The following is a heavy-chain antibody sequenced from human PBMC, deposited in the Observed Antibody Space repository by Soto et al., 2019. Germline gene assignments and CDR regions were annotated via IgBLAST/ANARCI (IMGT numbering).Heavy chain of an antibody. Sequence: QAQLVQSGAEVKRPGSSVKVSCNASGDTFSSSSISWVRQAPGQGLEWMGRIIPMVGTPNYAQKFQGRVTFSADKSTSTAYMVLNSLISDDTAGYYCATDGGATSSSASNDFKAVWGKGTPVTVSS. J-gene: IGHJ6*03. D-gene: IGHD3-16*01. CDR1: GDTFSSSS. CDR2: IIPMVGTP. V-gene: IGHV1-69*08. CDR3: ATDGGATSSSASNDFKAV.